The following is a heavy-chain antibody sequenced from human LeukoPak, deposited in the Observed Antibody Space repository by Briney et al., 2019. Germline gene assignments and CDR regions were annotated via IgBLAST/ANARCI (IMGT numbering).Heavy chain of an antibody. J-gene: IGHJ5*02. CDR3: ARYYYDSSGYLPEHWFDP. CDR1: GGSVSSYY. CDR2: IYYSGST. Sequence: SETLSLTCTVSGGSVSSYYWSWIRQPPGKGLEWIGYIYYSGSTNYNPSLKSRVTISVDTSKNQFSLKLSSVTAADTAVYYCARYYYDSSGYLPEHWFDPWGQGTLVTVSS. D-gene: IGHD3-22*01. V-gene: IGHV4-59*02.